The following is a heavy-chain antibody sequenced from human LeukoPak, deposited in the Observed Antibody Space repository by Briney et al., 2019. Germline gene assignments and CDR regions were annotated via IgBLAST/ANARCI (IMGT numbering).Heavy chain of an antibody. D-gene: IGHD3-10*01. CDR3: AKDYGGSGSSDFDY. CDR2: ISWNSGSI. J-gene: IGHJ4*02. CDR1: GFTFDDYA. Sequence: GGSLRLSCAASGFTFDDYAMHWVRQAPGKGLEWVSGISWNSGSIGYADSVKGRFTISRDNAKNSLYLQMNSLRAEDTALYYCAKDYGGSGSSDFDYWGQGTLVTVSS. V-gene: IGHV3-9*01.